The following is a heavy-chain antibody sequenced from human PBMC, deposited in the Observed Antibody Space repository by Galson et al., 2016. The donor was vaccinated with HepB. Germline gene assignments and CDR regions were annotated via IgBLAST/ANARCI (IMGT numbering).Heavy chain of an antibody. V-gene: IGHV6-1*01. J-gene: IGHJ4*02. CDR1: GDSVSSNSAA. CDR3: ARSPGAVSGLDFDY. D-gene: IGHD6-19*01. CDR2: TYYRSKWYN. Sequence: AISGDSVSSNSAAWNWIRQSPSRGLEWLGKTYYRSKWYNDYAVSVKSRITINPDTSKNQISLQLNSVTPEDTAVYYCARSPGAVSGLDFDYWGQGTLVTVSS.